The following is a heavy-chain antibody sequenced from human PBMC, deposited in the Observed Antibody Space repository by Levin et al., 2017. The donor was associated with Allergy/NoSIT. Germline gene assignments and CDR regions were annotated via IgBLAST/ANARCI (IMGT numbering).Heavy chain of an antibody. J-gene: IGHJ6*02. CDR2: ISYDGSNK. V-gene: IGHV3-30*18. CDR3: AKSLSGGSGSYYYYYYGMDV. D-gene: IGHD3-10*01. Sequence: GGSLRLSCAASGFTFSSYGMHWVRQAPGKGLEWVAVISYDGSNKYYADSVKGRFTISRDNSKNTLYVQMNSLRAEGTAVYYCAKSLSGGSGSYYYYYYGMDVWGQGTTVTVSS. CDR1: GFTFSSYG.